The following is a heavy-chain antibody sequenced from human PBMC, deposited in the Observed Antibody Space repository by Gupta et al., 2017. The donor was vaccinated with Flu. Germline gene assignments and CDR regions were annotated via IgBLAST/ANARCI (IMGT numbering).Heavy chain of an antibody. D-gene: IGHD2-2*01. Sequence: QVQLQESGPGLVKPSQTLSLTCTVSGGSISSDTFYWSWVRQLPGKGLEWIGYIYYSGSTYYNPSLKSRVTISVDTSKNQFSLKLSSVTAADTAVYYCARSGYCTSTSCHWGAFDIWGQGTMVTVSS. V-gene: IGHV4-31*03. CDR1: GGSISSDTFY. CDR2: IYYSGST. J-gene: IGHJ3*02. CDR3: ARSGYCTSTSCHWGAFDI.